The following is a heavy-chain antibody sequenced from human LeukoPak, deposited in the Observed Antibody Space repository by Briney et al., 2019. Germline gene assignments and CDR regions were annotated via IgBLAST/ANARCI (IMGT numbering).Heavy chain of an antibody. CDR2: IIPIFGTA. D-gene: IGHD1-1*01. CDR3: ARDFRNNWPGAFDI. J-gene: IGHJ3*02. CDR1: GGTFSSYA. Sequence: GASVKVSCKASGGTFSSYAISWVRQAPGQGLEWMGRIIPIFGTANYAQRFQGRVTITTDESTSTAYMELSSLRSEDTAFYYCARDFRNNWPGAFDIWGQGTMVTVSS. V-gene: IGHV1-69*05.